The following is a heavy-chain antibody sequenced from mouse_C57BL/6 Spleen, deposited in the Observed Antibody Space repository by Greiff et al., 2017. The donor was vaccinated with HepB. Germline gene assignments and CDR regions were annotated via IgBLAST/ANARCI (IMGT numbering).Heavy chain of an antibody. V-gene: IGHV1-69*01. J-gene: IGHJ3*01. Sequence: VQLQQPGAELVKPGASVKLSCKASGYTFTSYWMHWVKQRPGRGLEWIGEIDPSDSYTNYNQKFKGKSTLTVDKSSSTAYMQLSSLTSEDSAVYYCARGYYGSSYGFAYWGQGTLVTVSA. CDR1: GYTFTSYW. CDR3: ARGYYGSSYGFAY. D-gene: IGHD1-1*01. CDR2: IDPSDSYT.